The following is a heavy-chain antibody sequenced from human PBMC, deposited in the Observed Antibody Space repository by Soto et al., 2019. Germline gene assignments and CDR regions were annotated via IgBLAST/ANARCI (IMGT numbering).Heavy chain of an antibody. Sequence: SVKVSCKASGYTFTSYGISWVRQAPGQGLEWMGWISAYNGNTNYAQKLQGRVTMTTDTSTSTAYMELRSLRSDDKAVYYCARGVAAAAYYYYGMDVWGQGTTVTVSS. CDR2: ISAYNGNT. CDR1: GYTFTSYG. J-gene: IGHJ6*02. D-gene: IGHD6-13*01. V-gene: IGHV1-18*04. CDR3: ARGVAAAAYYYYGMDV.